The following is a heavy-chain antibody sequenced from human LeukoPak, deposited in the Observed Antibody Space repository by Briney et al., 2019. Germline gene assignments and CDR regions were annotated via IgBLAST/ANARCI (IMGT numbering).Heavy chain of an antibody. J-gene: IGHJ5*02. D-gene: IGHD5-18*01. CDR2: IYSGCST. CDR1: GFTVSSNY. CDR3: ARETRQLWSNNWFDP. Sequence: GGSLRLSCAASGFTVSSNYMSWVRQAPGKGLEWVSVIYSGCSTYYADSVKGRFTISRDNSKNTLYLQMNSLRAEDTAVYYCARETRQLWSNNWFDPWGQGTLVTVSS. V-gene: IGHV3-66*02.